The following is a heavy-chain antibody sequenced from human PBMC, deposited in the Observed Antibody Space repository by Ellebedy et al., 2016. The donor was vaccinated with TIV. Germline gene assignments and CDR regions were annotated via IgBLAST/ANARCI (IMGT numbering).Heavy chain of an antibody. CDR1: GDSIKYSIFY. Sequence: GSLTLSXTVSGDSIKYSIFYWGWILPPPRNGLEWFARVFYQGPTYYNPSLESRVTVSVDTSKNQFSLKVPSLTAADTAVYYCVKGGCGGSGNARGAAFDNWGQGTLVAVSS. CDR2: VFYQGPT. V-gene: IGHV4-39*07. J-gene: IGHJ4*02. D-gene: IGHD3-10*01. CDR3: VKGGCGGSGNARGAAFDN.